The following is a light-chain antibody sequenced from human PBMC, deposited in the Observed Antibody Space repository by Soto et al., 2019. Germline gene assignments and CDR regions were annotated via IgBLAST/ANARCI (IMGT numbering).Light chain of an antibody. CDR2: DAS. Sequence: EIVLTQSPATLSLSPGERATLSCRASQSVSSYLAWYQHKPGQAPRLLIYDASNRASGIPARFSGSGSGTDFTLTISSLSPADFAVYSCQQCSDWPPFTFGPGTKVDIK. CDR3: QQCSDWPPFT. V-gene: IGKV3-11*01. CDR1: QSVSSY. J-gene: IGKJ3*01.